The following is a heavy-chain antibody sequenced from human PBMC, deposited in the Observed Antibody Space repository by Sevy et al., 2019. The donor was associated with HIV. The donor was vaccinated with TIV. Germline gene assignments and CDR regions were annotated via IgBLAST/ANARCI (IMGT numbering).Heavy chain of an antibody. Sequence: GGSLRLSCTASGFAFGDYAMSWFGQAPGKGLELVGFIRSKAYGGTTEYAASVKGRFTISRDDSKSIAYLQMNSLKTEDTAVYYCTRDGPWDYGSGSLYYFDYWGQGTLVTVSS. D-gene: IGHD3-10*01. V-gene: IGHV3-49*03. J-gene: IGHJ4*02. CDR2: IRSKAYGGTT. CDR3: TRDGPWDYGSGSLYYFDY. CDR1: GFAFGDYA.